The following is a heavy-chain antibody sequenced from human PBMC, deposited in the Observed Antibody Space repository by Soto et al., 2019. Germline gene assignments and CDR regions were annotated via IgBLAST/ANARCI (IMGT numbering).Heavy chain of an antibody. CDR2: ISYDGSNK. J-gene: IGHJ3*02. D-gene: IGHD6-19*01. CDR3: AKDKQWLASFDI. Sequence: GGSLRLSCAASGFTFSSYGMHWVRQAPGKGLEWVAVISYDGSNKYYADSVKGRFTISRDNSKNTLYLQMNSLRAEDTAVYYCAKDKQWLASFDIWGQGTMVTVSS. CDR1: GFTFSSYG. V-gene: IGHV3-30*18.